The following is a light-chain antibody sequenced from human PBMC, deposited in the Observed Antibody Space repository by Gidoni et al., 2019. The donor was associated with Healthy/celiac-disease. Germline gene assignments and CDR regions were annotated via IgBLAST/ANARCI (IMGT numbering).Light chain of an antibody. Sequence: ELVMTQSPATLSVSPGERATLSCMASQSVSSNLAWYQQKPGQATRLLIYGASTRATGIPARFSGSGSGTEFTLTISSLQSEDFAVYYCQQYNNWPPYTCGQGTKLEIK. V-gene: IGKV3-15*01. CDR1: QSVSSN. J-gene: IGKJ2*01. CDR2: GAS. CDR3: QQYNNWPPYT.